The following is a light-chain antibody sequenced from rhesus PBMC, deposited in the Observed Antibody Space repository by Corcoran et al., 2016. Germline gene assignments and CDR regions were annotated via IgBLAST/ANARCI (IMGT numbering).Light chain of an antibody. CDR2: GAS. CDR1: QSGGSD. CDR3: QQSSNLWT. J-gene: IGKJ1*01. V-gene: IGKV3-24*04. Sequence: EIVMTQSPATLSLSPGERATLSCRASQSGGSDLAWDQQKPGQAPRLLIYGASSRATGIPDGFRGSGSGTDFTLTIRSLEPEDVGVYYCQQSSNLWTFGQGTKVEIK.